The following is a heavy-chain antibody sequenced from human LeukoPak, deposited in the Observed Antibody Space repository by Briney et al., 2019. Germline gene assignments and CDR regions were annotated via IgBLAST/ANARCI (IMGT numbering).Heavy chain of an antibody. CDR2: IYYSGDT. V-gene: IGHV4-39*01. CDR1: GGSISSTSYN. Sequence: SETLSLTCTVSGGSISSTSYNWGWIRQPPGKGLEWIGSIYYSGDTYYNPSLKSRGTISVDTSKNQFSLKLNSVTASDTAVYYCATSKTLWFDPWGRGTLVTVSS. CDR3: ATSKTLWFDP. J-gene: IGHJ5*02.